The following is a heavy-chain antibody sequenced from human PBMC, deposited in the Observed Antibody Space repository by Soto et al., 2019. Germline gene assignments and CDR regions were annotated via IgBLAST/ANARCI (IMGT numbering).Heavy chain of an antibody. CDR3: ARQRVLPAQYFFDY. J-gene: IGHJ4*02. Sequence: QVQLQESGPGLVKPSETLSLTCTVSGDSVSSGSYFWTWIRQPPGKGLEWIGYVIPGASTSYNPSLKGRVTLSIDTSENQFSLKLNSMTAADSAVYYCARQRVLPAQYFFDYWGQGTLVTVSS. CDR2: VIPGAST. CDR1: GDSVSSGSYF. D-gene: IGHD6-13*01. V-gene: IGHV4-61*01.